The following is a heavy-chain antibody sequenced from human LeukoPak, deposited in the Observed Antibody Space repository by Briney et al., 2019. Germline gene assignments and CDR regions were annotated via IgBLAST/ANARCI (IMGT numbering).Heavy chain of an antibody. D-gene: IGHD2-15*01. V-gene: IGHV4-59*01. Sequence: ETLSLTFTVSGDSMNTYYWNWIRQPPGKGLEWIGYIYNRESTNYNPSLKSRVTISIDTSKNQFSLKLISVTPADTAVYYCARRSWYFDYWGQGTLVTVSS. J-gene: IGHJ4*02. CDR3: ARRSWYFDY. CDR1: GDSMNTYY. CDR2: IYNREST.